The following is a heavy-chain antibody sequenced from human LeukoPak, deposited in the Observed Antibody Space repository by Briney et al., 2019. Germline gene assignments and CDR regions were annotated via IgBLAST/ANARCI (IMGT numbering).Heavy chain of an antibody. CDR2: IYSGGCT. V-gene: IGHV3-53*01. Sequence: GGSLRLSCAASGFMVSSNYMSWVRQAPGKGLEWVSVIYSGGCTYYADSVKGRFTISRDNSKNTLYLQMNSLRAEDTAMYYCARGKDDAFDIWGQGTMVTVSS. CDR3: ARGKDDAFDI. J-gene: IGHJ3*02. CDR1: GFMVSSNY.